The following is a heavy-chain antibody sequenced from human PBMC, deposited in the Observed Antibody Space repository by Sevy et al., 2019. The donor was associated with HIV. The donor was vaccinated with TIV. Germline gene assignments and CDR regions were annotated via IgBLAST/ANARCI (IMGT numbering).Heavy chain of an antibody. V-gene: IGHV3-64*01. D-gene: IGHD3-22*01. Sequence: GGSLRLSCAASGFTFSTYAMYWVRQAPGKGLEYVPAISGGGGNTYYGTSVKGRFTVSRDNAKNTLYLQMGSLRAEDMAVYFCARKYHDTSGYPRYSMDVWGQGTTVTVSS. CDR2: ISGGGGNT. CDR1: GFTFSTYA. CDR3: ARKYHDTSGYPRYSMDV. J-gene: IGHJ6*02.